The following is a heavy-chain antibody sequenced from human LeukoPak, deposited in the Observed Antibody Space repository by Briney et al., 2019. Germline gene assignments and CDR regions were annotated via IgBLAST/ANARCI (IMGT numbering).Heavy chain of an antibody. CDR1: GFIFSSYG. J-gene: IGHJ5*02. CDR3: AKDISIVGARWFDP. V-gene: IGHV3-64*04. Sequence: GGSLRLSCSASGFIFSSYGMHWVRQAPGKALEYVSGISSNGGSTYYADSVKGRFTISRDNSKNTLYLQMNSLRAEDTAVYYCAKDISIVGARWFDPWGQGTLVTVSS. D-gene: IGHD1-26*01. CDR2: ISSNGGST.